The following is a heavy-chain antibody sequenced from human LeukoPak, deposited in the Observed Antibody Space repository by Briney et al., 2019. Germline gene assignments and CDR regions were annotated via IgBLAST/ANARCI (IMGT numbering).Heavy chain of an antibody. V-gene: IGHV4-4*02. Sequence: SGTLSLTCAVSGVSISTNNWWTWVRQAPGKGLEWIGEIYHSGGTNYSPSLRSRVTMSVDKSKNRFSLNLFSITAADTAVYYCARGGGYSTSPNWFDPWGQGSLVTVSS. J-gene: IGHJ5*02. CDR2: IYHSGGT. D-gene: IGHD6-13*01. CDR3: ARGGGYSTSPNWFDP. CDR1: GVSISTNNW.